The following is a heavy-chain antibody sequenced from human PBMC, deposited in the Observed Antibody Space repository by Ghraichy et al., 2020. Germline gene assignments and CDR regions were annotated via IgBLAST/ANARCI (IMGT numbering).Heavy chain of an antibody. J-gene: IGHJ6*02. V-gene: IGHV3-7*01. CDR2: INEGGSEK. CDR1: GFTFNFFW. D-gene: IGHD4/OR15-4a*01. CDR3: ARQVQGMDV. Sequence: GGSLRLSCSGSGFTFNFFWMTWVRQAPGKGLEWVANINEGGSEKYYVDSVKGRFAISRDNAKNSLYLHMNNLRGEDTAVYYCARQVQGMDVWGQGTTVTVSS.